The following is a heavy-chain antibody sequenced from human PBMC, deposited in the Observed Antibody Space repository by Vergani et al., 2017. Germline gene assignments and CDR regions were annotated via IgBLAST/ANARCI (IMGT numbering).Heavy chain of an antibody. Sequence: EVQLVQSGAELKKPGESLKISCKASGYRFTDYWIAWVRQMPGKGLEWMGIIFPGDSDTRYGPSFQGQFTISVDKSVSTTFLQWSSLQASDTAIYYCARQGMLTGSFYSYWGQGSLVTVSS. CDR2: IFPGDSDT. CDR3: ARQGMLTGSFYSY. CDR1: GYRFTDYW. J-gene: IGHJ4*02. V-gene: IGHV5-51*01. D-gene: IGHD1-1*01.